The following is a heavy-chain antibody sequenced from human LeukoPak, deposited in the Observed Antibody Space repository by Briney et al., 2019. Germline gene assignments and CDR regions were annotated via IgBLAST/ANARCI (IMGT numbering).Heavy chain of an antibody. Sequence: GGSLRLSCAASGFIFSSYWMTWVRQAPGKGLEWVSAISGSGGSTYYADSVKGRFTISRDNSKNTLYLQMNSLRAEDTAVYYCAKDGYSNYYYMDVWGKGTTVTVSS. CDR3: AKDGYSNYYYMDV. V-gene: IGHV3-23*01. D-gene: IGHD4-11*01. CDR1: GFIFSSYW. CDR2: ISGSGGST. J-gene: IGHJ6*03.